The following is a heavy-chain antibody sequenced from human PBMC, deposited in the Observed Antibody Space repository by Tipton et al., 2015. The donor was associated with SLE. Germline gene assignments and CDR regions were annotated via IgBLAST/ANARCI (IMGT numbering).Heavy chain of an antibody. J-gene: IGHJ4*02. CDR3: AKGGVGFLEWLSGY. CDR1: GFTFSSYG. V-gene: IGHV3-30*02. CDR2: IRYDGSNK. Sequence: SGFTFSSYGMHWVRQAPGKGLEWVAFIRYDGSNKYYADSVKGRFTISRDNSKNTLYLQMNSLRAEDTAVYYCAKGGVGFLEWLSGYWGQGTLVTVSS. D-gene: IGHD3-3*01.